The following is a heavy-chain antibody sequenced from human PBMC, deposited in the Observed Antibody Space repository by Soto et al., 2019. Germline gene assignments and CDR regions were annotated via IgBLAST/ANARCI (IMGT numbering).Heavy chain of an antibody. V-gene: IGHV1-46*01. CDR2: INPSAGGT. Sequence: ASVKVSCKASGYIFTSYYMHWVRQAPGQGLEWMGIINPSAGGTSYAQKFQARVTMTRDTSTSTIYMELSSLTSEDTAVYYCARDYDILTGSQDWGQGTLV. J-gene: IGHJ4*02. D-gene: IGHD3-9*01. CDR3: ARDYDILTGSQD. CDR1: GYIFTSYY.